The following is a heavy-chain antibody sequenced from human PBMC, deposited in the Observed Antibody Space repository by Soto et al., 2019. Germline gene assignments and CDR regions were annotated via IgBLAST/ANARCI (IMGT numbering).Heavy chain of an antibody. CDR1: GGSISSYY. D-gene: IGHD3-3*01. Sequence: SEPLSLTCTVSGGSISSYYWSWIRQPPGKGLEWIGYIYYSGSTNYNPSLKSRVTISVDTSKNQFSLKLSSVTAADTAVYYCARLKVGFLEWSSYYYYMDVWGKGTTVTVSS. CDR2: IYYSGST. J-gene: IGHJ6*03. CDR3: ARLKVGFLEWSSYYYYMDV. V-gene: IGHV4-59*01.